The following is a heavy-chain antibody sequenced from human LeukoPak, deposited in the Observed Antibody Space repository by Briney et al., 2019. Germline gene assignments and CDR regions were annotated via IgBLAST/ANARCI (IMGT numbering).Heavy chain of an antibody. CDR2: INGDGSST. CDR1: GFTFSNYW. V-gene: IGHV3-74*01. CDR3: AKGGATVIDY. J-gene: IGHJ4*02. D-gene: IGHD4-17*01. Sequence: GGSLRLSCAASGFTFSNYWMHWVRQAPGRGLVWVSRINGDGSSTTSADSVKGRFTISRDNAKNTLYLQMNSLRAEDTAVYYCAKGGATVIDYWGQGTLVTVSS.